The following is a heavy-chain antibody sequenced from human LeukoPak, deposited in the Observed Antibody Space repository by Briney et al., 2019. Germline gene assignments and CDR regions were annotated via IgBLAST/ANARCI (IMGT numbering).Heavy chain of an antibody. CDR2: IRYDGSNK. V-gene: IGHV3-30*02. J-gene: IGHJ3*02. CDR3: ARDGLSYAYSSGWYSGYAFDI. D-gene: IGHD6-19*01. CDR1: GFTFSSYG. Sequence: QPGGSLRLSCAASGFTFSSYGMHWVRQAPGKGLEWVAFIRYDGSNKYYAVSVKGRFTISRDNSKNTLYLQMNSLRAEDTAVYYCARDGLSYAYSSGWYSGYAFDIWGQGTMVTVSS.